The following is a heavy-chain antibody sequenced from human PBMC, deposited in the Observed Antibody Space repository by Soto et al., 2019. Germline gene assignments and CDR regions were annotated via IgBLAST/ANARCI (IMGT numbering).Heavy chain of an antibody. D-gene: IGHD4-17*01. Sequence: SETLSLTCPVSGGSISSSSYYWGWIRQPPGKGLEWIGSIYYSGSTYYNPSLKSRVTISVDTSKNQFSLKLSSVTAADTAVYYCARQINGDYGPLDYWGQGTLVTVSS. CDR3: ARQINGDYGPLDY. CDR2: IYYSGST. J-gene: IGHJ4*02. V-gene: IGHV4-39*01. CDR1: GGSISSSSYY.